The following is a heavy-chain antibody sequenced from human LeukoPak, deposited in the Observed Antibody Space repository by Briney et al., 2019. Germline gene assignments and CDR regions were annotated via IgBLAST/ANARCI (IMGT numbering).Heavy chain of an antibody. CDR3: TSSYRSGWYGQY. V-gene: IGHV3-49*03. J-gene: IGHJ4*02. CDR2: IRSKTHGGTT. D-gene: IGHD6-19*01. CDR1: GFTFRDYP. Sequence: GGSLRLSCTASGFTFRDYPITWFRQAPGKGLEWVGFIRSKTHGGTTEYAASVKGRFTISGDDSKNIAYLQMNSLKTEDTAMYYCTSSYRSGWYGQYWGQGTLVTVSS.